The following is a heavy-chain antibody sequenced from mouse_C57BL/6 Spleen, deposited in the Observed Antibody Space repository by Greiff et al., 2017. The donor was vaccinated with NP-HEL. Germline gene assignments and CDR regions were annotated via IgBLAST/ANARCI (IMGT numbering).Heavy chain of an antibody. V-gene: IGHV1-81*01. CDR3: ARSFITTVDLFAY. CDR1: GYTFTSYG. Sequence: VQRVESGAELARPGASVKLSCKASGYTFTSYGISWVKQRTGQGLEWIGEIYPRSGNTYYNEKFKGKATLTADKSSSTAYMELRSLTSEDSAVYFCARSFITTVDLFAYWGQGTLVTVSA. D-gene: IGHD1-1*01. J-gene: IGHJ3*01. CDR2: IYPRSGNT.